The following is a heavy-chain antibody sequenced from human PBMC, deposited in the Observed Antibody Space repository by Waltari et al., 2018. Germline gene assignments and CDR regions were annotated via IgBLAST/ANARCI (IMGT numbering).Heavy chain of an antibody. CDR3: AKDPVWSTTVTTLTLFDY. J-gene: IGHJ4*02. D-gene: IGHD4-17*01. CDR1: GFTFSSYA. V-gene: IGHV3-23*04. CDR2: ISGRGGST. Sequence: EVQLVESGGGLVQPGGSLRLSYAASGFTFSSYATSWCRQAPGKGLEWVSAISGRGGSTYYADSVKGRFTISRDNSKNTLYLQMNSLRAEDTAVYYCAKDPVWSTTVTTLTLFDYWGQGTLVTVSS.